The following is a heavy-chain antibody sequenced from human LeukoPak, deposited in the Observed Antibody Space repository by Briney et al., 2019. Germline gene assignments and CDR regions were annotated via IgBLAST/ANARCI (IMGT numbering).Heavy chain of an antibody. D-gene: IGHD2-21*02. J-gene: IGHJ5*02. CDR2: ISGSGGST. CDR1: GFTFSSYA. V-gene: IGHV3-23*01. CDR3: AKERASCGGDCPNWFDP. Sequence: PGGSLRLSCAASGFTFSSYAMSWVRQAPGKGLEWVSAISGSGGSTYYADSVKGRFTTSRDNHKNTLYLQMNSLRAEDTAVYYCAKERASCGGDCPNWFDPWGQGTLVTVSS.